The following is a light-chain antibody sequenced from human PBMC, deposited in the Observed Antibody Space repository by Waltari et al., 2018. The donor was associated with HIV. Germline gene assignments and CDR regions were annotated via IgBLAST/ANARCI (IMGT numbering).Light chain of an antibody. CDR1: NIGTKD. CDR2: NDK. V-gene: IGLV3-9*01. Sequence: SYELTQPLSVSVALGQTARLSCGGSNIGTKDVHWYQQKPGQAPSLVILNDKNRPTWVPERLSGSKSRNTATLTISGVQAGDAAVYYCQVWHYSVVFGGGTNLTVL. J-gene: IGLJ2*01. CDR3: QVWHYSVV.